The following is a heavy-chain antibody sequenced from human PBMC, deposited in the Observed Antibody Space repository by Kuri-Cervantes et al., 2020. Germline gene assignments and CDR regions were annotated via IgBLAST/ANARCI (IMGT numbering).Heavy chain of an antibody. Sequence: LRLSCTVSGGSISSGDYYWSWIRQPPGEGLEWIGNIYYSGSTYYSPSLKSRVAISVDTSTSQFSLRLNSVTAADTAVYYCARPFSGGAFDIWGQGTMVTVSS. V-gene: IGHV4-30-4*08. D-gene: IGHD3-10*01. J-gene: IGHJ3*02. CDR2: IYYSGST. CDR3: ARPFSGGAFDI. CDR1: GGSISSGDYY.